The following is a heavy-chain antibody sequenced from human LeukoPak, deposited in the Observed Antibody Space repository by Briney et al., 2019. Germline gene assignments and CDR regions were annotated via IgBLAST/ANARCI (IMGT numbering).Heavy chain of an antibody. V-gene: IGHV5-51*01. J-gene: IGHJ4*02. CDR3: ARSTGGYRSTPFDY. D-gene: IGHD5-18*01. CDR2: IYPGDSDT. CDR1: GYTFTSYW. Sequence: GESLEISCQGSGYTFTSYWIGWVRQMPGKALEWMGIIYPGDSDTRYSPSFPGQVTISADKSISTAYLQWSSLKASDTAIYYCARSTGGYRSTPFDYWGQGTLVTVSS.